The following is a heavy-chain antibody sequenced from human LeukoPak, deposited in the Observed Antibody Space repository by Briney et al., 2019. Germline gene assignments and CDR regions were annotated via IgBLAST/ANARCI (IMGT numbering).Heavy chain of an antibody. V-gene: IGHV3-23*01. CDR3: AKVTIFGVVIDDAFDI. CDR1: GFTFSSYA. D-gene: IGHD3-3*01. CDR2: ISGSGGST. Sequence: GGSLRLSCAASGFTFSSYAMSWVRQAPGKGLEWVSAISGSGGSTYYADSVKGRFTISRDNSKNTLYLQMNSLRAEDTAVYSCAKVTIFGVVIDDAFDIWGQGTMVTVSS. J-gene: IGHJ3*02.